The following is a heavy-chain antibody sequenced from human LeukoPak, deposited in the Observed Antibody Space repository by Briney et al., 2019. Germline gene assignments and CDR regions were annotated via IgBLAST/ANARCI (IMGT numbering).Heavy chain of an antibody. J-gene: IGHJ3*02. CDR1: GYTFTGYY. D-gene: IGHD6-13*01. CDR2: INPNSGGT. CDR3: ARDPPYSSSWYGGEVDAFDI. V-gene: IGHV1-2*02. Sequence: ASVKVSCKASGYTFTGYYMHWVRQAPRQGLEWMGWINPNSGGTNYAQKFQGRVTMTRDTSISTAYMELSRLRSDDTAVYYCARDPPYSSSWYGGEVDAFDIWGQGTMVTVSS.